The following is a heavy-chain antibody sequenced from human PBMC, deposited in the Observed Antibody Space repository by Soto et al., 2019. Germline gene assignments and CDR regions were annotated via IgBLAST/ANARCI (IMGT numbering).Heavy chain of an antibody. CDR2: ISGYNGNT. V-gene: IGHV1-18*01. Sequence: ASVKVSCKASGYSFTSYAISWVRQAPGQGLEWMGWISGYNGNTNYAQKLQGRVTMTTDTSTSTAYMELRSLRSDDTAVYYCAKDNRGYRAYRYYDLWGRGTLVTVSS. CDR1: GYSFTSYA. D-gene: IGHD5-18*01. J-gene: IGHJ2*01. CDR3: AKDNRGYRAYRYYDL.